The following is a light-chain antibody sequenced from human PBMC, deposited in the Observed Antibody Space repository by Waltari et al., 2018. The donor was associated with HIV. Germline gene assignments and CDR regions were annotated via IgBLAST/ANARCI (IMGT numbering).Light chain of an antibody. CDR1: SSNIGNNY. CDR3: GTWDSSLSAYV. Sequence: QSVLTQPPSVSAAPGQKVTISCSGSSSNIGNNYVSWYQQLPGTAPKLLIYDINKRPSWIPDQFSGSKSGTSATLGITGLQTGDEADYYCGTWDSSLSAYVFGTGTKVTVL. J-gene: IGLJ1*01. V-gene: IGLV1-51*01. CDR2: DIN.